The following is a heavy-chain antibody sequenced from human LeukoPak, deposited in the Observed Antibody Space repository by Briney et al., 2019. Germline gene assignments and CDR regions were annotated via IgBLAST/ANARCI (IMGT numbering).Heavy chain of an antibody. Sequence: GGSLRLSCAASGFTFSSFAMSWVRQAPGKGLEWVSTISGSGGSTNYADSVKGRFTFSRDNSKNTLYLQMNSLRAEDTAVYYCAKDLPDFGDYIEGYWGQGTLVTVSS. CDR2: ISGSGGST. D-gene: IGHD4-17*01. J-gene: IGHJ4*02. CDR3: AKDLPDFGDYIEGY. CDR1: GFTFSSFA. V-gene: IGHV3-23*01.